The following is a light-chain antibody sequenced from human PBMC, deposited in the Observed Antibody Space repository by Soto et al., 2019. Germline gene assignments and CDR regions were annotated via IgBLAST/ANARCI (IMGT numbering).Light chain of an antibody. CDR3: QHRSNWRYT. V-gene: IGKV3-11*01. J-gene: IGKJ2*01. CDR1: QSVSITY. CDR2: DAS. Sequence: ELVLTQSPFTLSLSPWDRSRLSFRASQSVSITYLAWYQQKPGQAPRLLIYDASNRATGTPARFSASGSGTDFTLTISSLEPEDFVLYYCQHRSNWRYTFGQGTKVDI.